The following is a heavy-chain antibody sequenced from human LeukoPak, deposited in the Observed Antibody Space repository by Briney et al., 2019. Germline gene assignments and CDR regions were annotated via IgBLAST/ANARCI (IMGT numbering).Heavy chain of an antibody. CDR3: ASLYCSAGSCFVDY. J-gene: IGHJ4*02. CDR1: GFTFSSYA. CDR2: ISGSGGST. Sequence: GGSLRLSCAASGFTFSSYAMSWVRQAPGKGLEWVSAISGSGGSTYYADSVKGRFTISRDNSKNTLYLQMNSLRAEDTAVYYCASLYCSAGSCFVDYWGQGTLVSVSA. D-gene: IGHD2-15*01. V-gene: IGHV3-23*01.